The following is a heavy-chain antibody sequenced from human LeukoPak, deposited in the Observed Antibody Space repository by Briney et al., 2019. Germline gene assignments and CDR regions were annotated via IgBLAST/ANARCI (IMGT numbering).Heavy chain of an antibody. CDR2: INHSGST. CDR1: GGSFSGYY. CDR3: ARTLTACYDY. D-gene: IGHD2-15*01. V-gene: IGHV4-34*01. J-gene: IGHJ4*02. Sequence: SETLSLTCAVYGGSFSGYYWSWVRQPPGKGLEWIGEINHSGSTNYNPSLKSRVTISVDTSKNQFSLKLSSVTAADTAVYYCARTLTACYDYWGQGTLVTVSS.